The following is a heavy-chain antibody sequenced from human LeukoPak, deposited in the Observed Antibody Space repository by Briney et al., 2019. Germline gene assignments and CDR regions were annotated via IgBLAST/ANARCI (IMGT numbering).Heavy chain of an antibody. D-gene: IGHD3-3*01. Sequence: PSETLSLTCAVSGYSISSGYYLGWIRQPPGKGLEWIGSIYHSGSTYYNPSLKSRVTISVDTSKNQFSLKLSSVTAADTAVYYCARHSGDLRFLEWLLDYWGQGTLVTVSS. V-gene: IGHV4-38-2*01. CDR1: GYSISSGYY. CDR2: IYHSGST. J-gene: IGHJ4*02. CDR3: ARHSGDLRFLEWLLDY.